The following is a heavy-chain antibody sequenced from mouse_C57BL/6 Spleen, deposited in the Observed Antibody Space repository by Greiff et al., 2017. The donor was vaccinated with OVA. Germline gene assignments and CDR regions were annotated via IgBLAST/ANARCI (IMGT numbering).Heavy chain of an antibody. CDR3: ARGITTVVAKGFDY. J-gene: IGHJ2*01. CDR1: GFTFTDYY. D-gene: IGHD1-1*01. CDR2: IRNKANGYTT. Sequence: EVHLVESGGGLVQPGGSLSLSCAASGFTFTDYYMSWVRQPPGKALEWLGFIRNKANGYTTEYSASVKGRFTISRDNSQSILYLQMNALRAEDSATYYCARGITTVVAKGFDYWGQGTTLTVSS. V-gene: IGHV7-3*01.